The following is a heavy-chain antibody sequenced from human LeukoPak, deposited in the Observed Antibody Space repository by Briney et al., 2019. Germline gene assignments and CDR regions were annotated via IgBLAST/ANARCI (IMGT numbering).Heavy chain of an antibody. CDR3: ANLGLPGNYDFWSVYYYYYGMDV. D-gene: IGHD3-3*01. V-gene: IGHV4-39*07. CDR2: IYYSGST. Sequence: SETLSLTCTVSGGSISSSSYYWGWIRQPPGKGLEWIGSIYYSGSTYYNPSLKSRVTISVDTSKNQFSLKLSSVTAADTAVYYCANLGLPGNYDFWSVYYYYYGMDVWGQGTTVTVSS. J-gene: IGHJ6*02. CDR1: GGSISSSSYY.